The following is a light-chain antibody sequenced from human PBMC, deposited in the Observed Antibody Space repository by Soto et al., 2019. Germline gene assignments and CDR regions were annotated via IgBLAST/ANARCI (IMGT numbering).Light chain of an antibody. CDR1: QSLAHSNGDTY. Sequence: VMTQSPLSSPVTLGQPASISCRSSQSLAHSNGDTYLSWIHQRPGQPPRLLICRVSNRLSGVPDRFSGSGSGTDFTLKISRVEAEDVGVFYCMQATHFPRTFGQRTKVDIK. CDR3: MQATHFPRT. V-gene: IGKV2-24*01. CDR2: RVS. J-gene: IGKJ1*01.